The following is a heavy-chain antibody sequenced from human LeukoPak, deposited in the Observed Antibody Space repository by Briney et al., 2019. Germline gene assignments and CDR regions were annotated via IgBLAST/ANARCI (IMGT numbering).Heavy chain of an antibody. CDR2: ISYSGGTA. CDR3: AKDIQLST. D-gene: IGHD3-16*02. CDR1: GFTFRDTT. Sequence: GGSLRLSCAAYGFTFRDTTMTWDRHGPGKGREWVSLISYSGGTAYYADSVKGRFTISRDNSENTLSLQMNSLRVEDTARYYCAKDIQLSTWGLGTMVTVSS. J-gene: IGHJ3*01. V-gene: IGHV3-23*01.